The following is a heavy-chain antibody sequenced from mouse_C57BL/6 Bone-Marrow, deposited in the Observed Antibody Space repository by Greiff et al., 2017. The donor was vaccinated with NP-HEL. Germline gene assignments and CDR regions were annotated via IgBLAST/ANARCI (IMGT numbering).Heavy chain of an antibody. Sequence: VQLQQSGAELVKPGASVKLSCKASGYTFTSYWMHWVKQRPGQGLEWIGMIHPNSGSTNYNEKFKSKATLTVDKSSSTAYMQLSSLTSEDSAVYYCARYITTVAFDDWGQGTTLTVSS. D-gene: IGHD1-1*01. J-gene: IGHJ2*01. CDR2: IHPNSGST. CDR1: GYTFTSYW. V-gene: IGHV1-64*01. CDR3: ARYITTVAFDD.